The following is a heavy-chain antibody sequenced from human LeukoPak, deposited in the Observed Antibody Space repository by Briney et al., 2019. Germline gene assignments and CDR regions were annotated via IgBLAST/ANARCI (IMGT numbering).Heavy chain of an antibody. CDR1: GFTFSNAW. D-gene: IGHD3-10*01. CDR2: IKSKTDGGTT. J-gene: IGHJ6*02. V-gene: IGHV3-15*01. CDR3: TTDRNPSLWYGYYYYGMDV. Sequence: GGSLRLSCAASGFTFSNAWMSWVRQAPGKGLEWVGRIKSKTDGGTTDYAAPVKGRLTISRDDSKNTLYLQMNSLKTEDTAVYYCTTDRNPSLWYGYYYYGMDVWGQGTTVTVSS.